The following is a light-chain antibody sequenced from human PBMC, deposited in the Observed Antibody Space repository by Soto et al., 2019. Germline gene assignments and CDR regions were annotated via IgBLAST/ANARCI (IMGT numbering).Light chain of an antibody. CDR3: SSYTSSSYML. Sequence: QSALTQPASVSGSPGQSITISCTGTSSDVGGYNYVSWYQQHPGKAPKLMIYEASIRPSGVSNRFSGSKSGNTASLTISGLQAEDEADYYCSSYTSSSYMLFGGGTKLTVL. J-gene: IGLJ2*01. CDR1: SSDVGGYNY. CDR2: EAS. V-gene: IGLV2-14*01.